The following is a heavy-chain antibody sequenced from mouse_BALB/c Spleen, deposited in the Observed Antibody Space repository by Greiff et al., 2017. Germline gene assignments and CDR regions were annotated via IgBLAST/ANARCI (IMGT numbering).Heavy chain of an antibody. CDR1: GYTFTSYW. Sequence: QVQLQQSGAELAKPGASVKMSCKASGYTFTSYWMHWVKQRPGQGLEWIGYINPSTGYTEYNQKFKDKATLTADKSSSTAYMQLSSLTSEDSAVYYCAREDLITTVVADYWGQGTTLTVSS. CDR3: AREDLITTVVADY. CDR2: INPSTGYT. D-gene: IGHD1-1*01. V-gene: IGHV1-7*01. J-gene: IGHJ2*01.